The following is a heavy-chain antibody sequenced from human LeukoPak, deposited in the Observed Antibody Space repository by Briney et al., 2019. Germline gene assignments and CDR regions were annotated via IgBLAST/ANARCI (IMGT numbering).Heavy chain of an antibody. CDR2: IIPIFGTA. D-gene: IGHD3-22*01. CDR1: GGTFSSYA. V-gene: IGHV1-69*05. CDR3: ASYTYYYDSSGLPH. Sequence: SVKVSCRASGGTFSSYAISWVRQAPGQGLEWMGRIIPIFGTANYAQKFQGRVTITTDESTSTAYMELSSLRSEDTAVYYCASYTYYYDSSGLPHWGQGTMVTVSS. J-gene: IGHJ3*01.